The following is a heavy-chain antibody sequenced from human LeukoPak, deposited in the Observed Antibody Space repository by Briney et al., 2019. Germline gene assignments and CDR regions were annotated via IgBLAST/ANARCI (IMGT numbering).Heavy chain of an antibody. D-gene: IGHD3-3*01. CDR3: ARRGAYDFWSGYSRRYYYMDV. V-gene: IGHV4-34*01. CDR2: INDSGST. J-gene: IGHJ6*03. CDR1: GGSFSGYY. Sequence: PSETLSLTCAVYGGSFSGYYWSWIRQPPGKGLEWIGEINDSGSTNYNPSLKSRVTISVDTSKNQFSLKLSSVTAADTAVYYCARRGAYDFWSGYSRRYYYMDVWGKGTTVTVSS.